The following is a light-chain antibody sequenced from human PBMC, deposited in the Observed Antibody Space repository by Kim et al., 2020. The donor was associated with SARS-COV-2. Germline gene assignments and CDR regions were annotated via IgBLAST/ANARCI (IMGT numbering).Light chain of an antibody. J-gene: IGKJ4*01. CDR1: RRVSSRT. Sequence: PGRGATRTCRASRRVSSRTVAWYQQNPGQAPRLLIYDASRRATDIPDRFSGSGSGTDFTLTISRLDPEDCALYFCQQYGSSILTFGGGTKVDIK. CDR2: DAS. CDR3: QQYGSSILT. V-gene: IGKV3-20*01.